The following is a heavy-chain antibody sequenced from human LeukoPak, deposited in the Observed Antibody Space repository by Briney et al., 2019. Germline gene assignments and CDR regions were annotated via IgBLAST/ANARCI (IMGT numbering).Heavy chain of an antibody. CDR2: THTSGTT. D-gene: IGHD6-19*01. Sequence: SETLSLTCTVSGGSISSYSWTWIRQPAGKGLEWIWRTHTSGTTNHNPPLKSRVTMSVDTSNNHLSLKLSSVTAADTAVYYCARETEVPGGRSWDFWGQGTLVTVSS. CDR1: GGSISSYS. CDR3: ARETEVPGGRSWDF. V-gene: IGHV4-4*07. J-gene: IGHJ4*02.